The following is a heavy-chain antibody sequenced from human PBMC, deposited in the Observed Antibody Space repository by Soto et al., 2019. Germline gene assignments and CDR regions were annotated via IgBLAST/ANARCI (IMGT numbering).Heavy chain of an antibody. D-gene: IGHD6-19*01. Sequence: QITLKESGPTLVRPTQTLTLTCAFSGFSLTTYGVGVGWIRQPPGKALEWLALIYWNDDKRYSPSLKSRLTITKHTSKNQVVLTLPNMDPVDTATYYCAHSNSSAPNDCWGQGTLVTVSS. CDR2: IYWNDDK. V-gene: IGHV2-5*01. CDR3: AHSNSSAPNDC. CDR1: GFSLTTYGVG. J-gene: IGHJ4*02.